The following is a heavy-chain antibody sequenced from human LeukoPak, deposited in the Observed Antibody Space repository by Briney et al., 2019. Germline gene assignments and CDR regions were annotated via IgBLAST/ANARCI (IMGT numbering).Heavy chain of an antibody. D-gene: IGHD5/OR15-5a*01. CDR3: ATRYSVWPK. J-gene: IGHJ4*02. Sequence: SETLSLTCAISGGFTSGSDCWWTWVRQPPGKGLEWIGEIHHTGSTKYSPSLKSRVTISLDKSKNQFSLTLTSVTAADTAMYYCATRYSVWPKWGPGTLVTVSS. CDR2: IHHTGST. CDR1: GGFTSGSDCW. V-gene: IGHV4-4*02.